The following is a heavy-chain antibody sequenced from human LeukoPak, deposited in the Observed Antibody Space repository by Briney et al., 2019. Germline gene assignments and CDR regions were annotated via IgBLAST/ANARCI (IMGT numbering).Heavy chain of an antibody. J-gene: IGHJ4*02. CDR2: IVQTSAGGTT. Sequence: PGGSLRLSCVASGFTFRSAWMTWVRQAPGKGLEWVGRIVQTSAGGTTEYAAPVKGRFTISRDDSTNTLYLQMYSLKTEDTAVYYCATGFSTATHDGYWGQGTLVTVSS. CDR3: ATGFSTATHDGY. D-gene: IGHD3-3*02. V-gene: IGHV3-15*04. CDR1: GFTFRSAW.